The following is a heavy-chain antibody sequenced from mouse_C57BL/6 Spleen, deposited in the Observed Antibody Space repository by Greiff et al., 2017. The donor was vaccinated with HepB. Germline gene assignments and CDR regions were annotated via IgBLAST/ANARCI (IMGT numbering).Heavy chain of an antibody. D-gene: IGHD3-1*01. CDR1: GYTFTSYW. J-gene: IGHJ1*03. V-gene: IGHV1-53*01. Sequence: QVQLQQSGTELVKPGASVKLSCKASGYTFTSYWMHWVKQRPGQGLEWIGNINPSNGGTNYNEKFKSKATLTVDKSSSTAYMQLSSLTSEDSAVSYCARSGANPHWYFDVWGTGTTVTVSS. CDR2: INPSNGGT. CDR3: ARSGANPHWYFDV.